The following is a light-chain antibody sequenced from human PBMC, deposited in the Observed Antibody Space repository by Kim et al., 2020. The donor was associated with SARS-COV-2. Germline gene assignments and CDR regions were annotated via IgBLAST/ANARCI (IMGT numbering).Light chain of an antibody. Sequence: PASISCRSSPSLVNGVGSPFLNWFHQRPGQSPRRLIFDVSKRDTGVPDRFSGSGSGTDFTLKISSVEAEDVGIYYCMQYVYWPHTFGQGTKVDIK. J-gene: IGKJ1*01. CDR3: MQYVYWPHT. CDR1: PSLVNGVGSPF. V-gene: IGKV2-30*01. CDR2: DVS.